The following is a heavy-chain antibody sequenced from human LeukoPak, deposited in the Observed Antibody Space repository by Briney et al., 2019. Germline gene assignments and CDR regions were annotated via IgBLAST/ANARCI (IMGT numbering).Heavy chain of an antibody. CDR2: IIPIFGTA. D-gene: IGHD3-10*01. CDR3: ARSIRVGYYGSGSYYIDY. V-gene: IGHV1-69*05. J-gene: IGHJ4*02. CDR1: GGTFSSYA. Sequence: ASVKVSRKSSGGTFSSYAISWVRQPRGQGLEWVGGIIPIFGTANYAQKLQSRVTITTDESTSTAYMELSSLRSEDTAVYYCARSIRVGYYGSGSYYIDYWGQGTLVTVSS.